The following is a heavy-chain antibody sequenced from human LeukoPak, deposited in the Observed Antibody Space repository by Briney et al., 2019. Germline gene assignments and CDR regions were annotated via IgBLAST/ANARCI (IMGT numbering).Heavy chain of an antibody. CDR2: IYYSGST. Sequence: SETLSLTCTVSGGSISSSTYFWGWIRQPPGKGLEWIGTIYYSGSTTYNPSLKSRVTISGDTSENQFSLRLSSVTAADTAVYYCARASYSYDISGWVPFDYWGQGTLVTVSS. V-gene: IGHV4-39*07. CDR1: GGSISSSTYF. CDR3: ARASYSYDISGWVPFDY. D-gene: IGHD3-22*01. J-gene: IGHJ4*02.